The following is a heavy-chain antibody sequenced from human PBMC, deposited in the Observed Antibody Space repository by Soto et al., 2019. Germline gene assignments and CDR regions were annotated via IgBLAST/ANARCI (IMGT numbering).Heavy chain of an antibody. J-gene: IGHJ4*02. CDR1: GLPHSSFA. CDR3: AKDAVFNDGLWLMDH. Sequence: LRLSCTASGLPHSSFAMMWVRQAPGKGLECVSGIYGNGGGIEYADSVKGRFTISRDNSKNTVYLQMTDLRADDTAVYYCAKDAVFNDGLWLMDHWGQGTQVTVSS. V-gene: IGHV3-23*01. CDR2: IYGNGGGI. D-gene: IGHD2-21*01.